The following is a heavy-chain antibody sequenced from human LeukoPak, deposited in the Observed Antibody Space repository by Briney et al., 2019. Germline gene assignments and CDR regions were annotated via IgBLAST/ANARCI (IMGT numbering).Heavy chain of an antibody. Sequence: PSQTLSLTCSVSGGSITSGRYYWTRIRQPAGKGLEWIGRLYANDNTNYDPSLESRVSISVDTSKSQFYLQLTSVTAADTAVYICARGVVTDDYYMDVWGKGITLIVSS. CDR2: LYANDNT. CDR3: ARGVVTDDYYMDV. CDR1: GGSITSGRYY. J-gene: IGHJ6*03. V-gene: IGHV4-61*02. D-gene: IGHD2-21*02.